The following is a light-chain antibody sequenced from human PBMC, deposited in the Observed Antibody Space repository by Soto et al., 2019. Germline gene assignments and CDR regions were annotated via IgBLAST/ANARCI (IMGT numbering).Light chain of an antibody. J-gene: IGLJ2*01. CDR3: SSYAGGNNLGV. Sequence: QSALTQPPSASGSPGQSVTISCTGTSSDVGGSNSVSWYQQHPAKAPKLIIYGVYNRPSGVPDRFSGSKSGNTASLTVSGLQAEDEADYCCSSYAGGNNLGVFGGGTKLTVL. CDR2: GVY. V-gene: IGLV2-8*01. CDR1: SSDVGGSNS.